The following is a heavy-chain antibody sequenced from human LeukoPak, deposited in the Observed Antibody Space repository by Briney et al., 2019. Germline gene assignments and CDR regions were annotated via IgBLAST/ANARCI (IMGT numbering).Heavy chain of an antibody. J-gene: IGHJ3*02. V-gene: IGHV1-69*04. D-gene: IGHD3-9*01. CDR3: ARFDILTCYSLGAFDI. CDR2: IIPILGIA. Sequence: SVKISCKASGGTFSSSAISWGRQTPGQGPEWMGSIIPILGIANYAQKFQGTVTITADKSTSTAHMELRSLRSDDTAVDYCARFDILTCYSLGAFDIWGQGTMVTVSS. CDR1: GGTFSSSA.